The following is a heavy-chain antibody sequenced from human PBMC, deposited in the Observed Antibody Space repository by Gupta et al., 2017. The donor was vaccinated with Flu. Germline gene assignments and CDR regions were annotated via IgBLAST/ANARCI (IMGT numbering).Heavy chain of an antibody. J-gene: IGHJ5*02. CDR3: ARDRVVVTASTLFDP. CDR2: INPSGGST. CDR1: GYTFTSYY. D-gene: IGHD2-21*02. V-gene: IGHV1-46*01. Sequence: QVQLVQSGAEVKKPGASGKVSCTASGYTFTSYYMPWVRQAPGQGLEWMGIINPSGGSTNYAQKFQGRVTMTRDTSTSTVYMELSSLRSEDTAVYYCARDRVVVTASTLFDPWGQGTLVTVSS.